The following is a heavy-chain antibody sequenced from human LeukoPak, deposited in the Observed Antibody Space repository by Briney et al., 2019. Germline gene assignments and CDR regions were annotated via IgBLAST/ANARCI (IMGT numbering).Heavy chain of an antibody. Sequence: SETLSLTCAVYGGSFSGYYWSWIRQPPGKGLEWIGEINHSGSTNYNPSLKSRVTISVDTSKNQFSLKLSSVTAADTAVYYCARRTRSCYYDTVYWGQGTLVTVSS. CDR3: ARRTRSCYYDTVY. J-gene: IGHJ4*02. D-gene: IGHD3-22*01. CDR2: INHSGST. V-gene: IGHV4-34*01. CDR1: GGSFSGYY.